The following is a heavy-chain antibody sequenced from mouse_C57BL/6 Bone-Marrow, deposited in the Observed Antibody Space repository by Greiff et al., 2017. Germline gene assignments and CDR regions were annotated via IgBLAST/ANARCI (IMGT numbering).Heavy chain of an antibody. V-gene: IGHV1-55*01. D-gene: IGHD1-1*01. CDR1: GYTFTSYW. J-gene: IGHJ4*01. CDR2: IYPGSGST. Sequence: VQLQQPGAELVKPGASVKMSCKASGYTFTSYWITWVKQRPGQGLEWIGDIYPGSGSTNYNEKFKSKATLTVDTSSSTAYMQLSSLTSEDSAVYYCAITTVVANYAMGYWGQGTSVTVSS. CDR3: AITTVVANYAMGY.